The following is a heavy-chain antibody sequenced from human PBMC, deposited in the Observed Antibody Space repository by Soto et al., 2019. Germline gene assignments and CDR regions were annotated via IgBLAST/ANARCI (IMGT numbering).Heavy chain of an antibody. Sequence: PSETLSLTCTVSGGSISSYYWSWIRQPPGKGLEWIGHIYDSGTANYNPSLKSRVTISVDHSKNQFSLTLRSVTAADTAVYYCARDYGDYSFFFDYWGQGALVTVSS. CDR3: ARDYGDYSFFFDY. J-gene: IGHJ4*02. CDR1: GGSISSYY. V-gene: IGHV4-59*01. CDR2: IYDSGTA. D-gene: IGHD4-17*01.